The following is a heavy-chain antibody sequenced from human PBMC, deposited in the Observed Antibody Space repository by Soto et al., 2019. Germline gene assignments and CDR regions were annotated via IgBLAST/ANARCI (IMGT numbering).Heavy chain of an antibody. V-gene: IGHV1-3*01. CDR2: INPGNGDT. J-gene: IGHJ5*02. CDR1: GYTFTTYT. CDR3: TRDPGRTWFDP. Sequence: GASVKVSCKASGYTFTTYTLQWLRQAPGQRLEWMGWINPGNGDTKYSQTFQGRVTITSDTSASTAYMELSSLRSEDTAVYYCTRDPGRTWFDPWGLGTLVTVSS.